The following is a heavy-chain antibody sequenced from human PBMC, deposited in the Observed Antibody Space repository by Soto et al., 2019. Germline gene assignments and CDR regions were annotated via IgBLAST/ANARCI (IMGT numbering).Heavy chain of an antibody. CDR1: GFTFSSYS. CDR3: ARDSSYAFDI. CDR2: VTVSSNGI. Sequence: EVQLVESGGGLVQPGGSLRLSCAASGFTFSSYSMNWVRRSPGKGLEWVSHVTVSSNGIYYTDSVKGRFTISRDNAKNSRYLQMNSLRDEDTAVYYCARDSSYAFDIWGQGTMVTLSS. J-gene: IGHJ3*02. V-gene: IGHV3-48*02.